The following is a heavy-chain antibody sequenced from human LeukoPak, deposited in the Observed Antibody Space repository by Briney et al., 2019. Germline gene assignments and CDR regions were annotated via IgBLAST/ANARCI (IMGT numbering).Heavy chain of an antibody. CDR2: ISAYSGNT. CDR1: GYTFTSYG. D-gene: IGHD3-3*01. Sequence: ASVKVSCKASGYTFTSYGISWVRQAPGQGLEWMGWISAYSGNTNYAQKLQGRVTMTTDTSTSTAYMELRSLRSDDTAVYYCAINYDFWSGYYIFDYWGQGTLVTVSS. CDR3: AINYDFWSGYYIFDY. J-gene: IGHJ4*02. V-gene: IGHV1-18*01.